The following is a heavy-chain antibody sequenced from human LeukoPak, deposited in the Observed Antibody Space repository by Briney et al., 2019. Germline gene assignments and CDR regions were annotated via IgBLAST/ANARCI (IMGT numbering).Heavy chain of an antibody. J-gene: IGHJ4*02. CDR3: ARDGWRAINY. D-gene: IGHD5-24*01. CDR1: GFTFSTYW. Sequence: GGSLRLSCAASGFTFSTYWVSWVRQAPGKGLEWVANIKEDGSEKYYVDSVRGRFTISRDNAKNSLFLQMNSLRAEDTAVYYCARDGWRAINYWGQGTLVTVS. V-gene: IGHV3-7*01. CDR2: IKEDGSEK.